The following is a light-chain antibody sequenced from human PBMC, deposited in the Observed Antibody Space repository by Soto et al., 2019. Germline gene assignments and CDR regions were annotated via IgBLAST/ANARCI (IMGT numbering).Light chain of an antibody. CDR3: QQYNSYSWT. CDR2: KAS. J-gene: IGKJ1*01. CDR1: QNIRSW. Sequence: DIQMTQSPSTLSASVGDRVTITCRASQNIRSWLAWYRQKPGKAPNLLIHKASSLESGVPSRFSGSGSGTEFTLTISSLQPDDFATYYCQQYNSYSWTFGQGTKVEIK. V-gene: IGKV1-5*03.